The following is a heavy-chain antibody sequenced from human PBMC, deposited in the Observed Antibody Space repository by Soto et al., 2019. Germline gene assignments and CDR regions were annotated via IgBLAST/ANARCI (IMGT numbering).Heavy chain of an antibody. V-gene: IGHV4-39*01. CDR1: GGSISSSSYY. CDR3: ARLPPVAEGMDV. J-gene: IGHJ6*02. D-gene: IGHD6-19*01. Sequence: QLQLQASGPGLVKPSETLSLTCTVSGGSISSSSYYWGWIRQPPGKGLEWIGSIYYSGSTYYNPSLKSRVNISVETSKNQFSLTLSSVTAADTAVYYCARLPPVAEGMDVWGQGTTVTVSS. CDR2: IYYSGST.